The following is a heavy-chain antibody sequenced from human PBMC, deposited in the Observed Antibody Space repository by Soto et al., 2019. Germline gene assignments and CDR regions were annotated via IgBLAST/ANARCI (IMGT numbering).Heavy chain of an antibody. D-gene: IGHD2-21*01. CDR1: GDTFSNYV. CDR2: TIPVLGVT. J-gene: IGHJ6*02. Sequence: QVQLVQSGAEVKKPGSSVKVSCKVSGDTFSNYVISWVRQAPGQGLEWMGRTIPVLGVTSYAQKFQGRVTIVADESTSTVYMDLTSLRSEDTAVYYCASIVVTTRDYQSHYGVDVWGQGTAVTVSS. V-gene: IGHV1-69*04. CDR3: ASIVVTTRDYQSHYGVDV.